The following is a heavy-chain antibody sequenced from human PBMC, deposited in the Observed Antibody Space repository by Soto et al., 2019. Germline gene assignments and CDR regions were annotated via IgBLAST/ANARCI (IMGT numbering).Heavy chain of an antibody. CDR3: ARDWGIQLWLDNYYYGMDV. Sequence: QVQLVESGGGMVQPGRSLRLSCAASGFTFSSYAMHWVRQAPGKGLEWVAVISYDGSNKYYADSVKGRFTISRDNSKNTLYLQMNSLRAEDTAVYYCARDWGIQLWLDNYYYGMDVWGQGTTVTVSS. CDR1: GFTFSSYA. CDR2: ISYDGSNK. J-gene: IGHJ6*02. D-gene: IGHD5-18*01. V-gene: IGHV3-30-3*01.